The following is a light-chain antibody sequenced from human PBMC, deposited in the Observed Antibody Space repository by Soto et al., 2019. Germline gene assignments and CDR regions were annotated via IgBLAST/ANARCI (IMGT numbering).Light chain of an antibody. CDR3: RSYTSSSNLV. Sequence: QSALTQPASVSGSPGQSITISCTGTSSDVGGYNYVSWYQQHPGKAPKLMIYDVSNRPSGVSNRFSGSKSGNTASLTISGHQAEDEADYYCRSYTSSSNLVFGGGTKLTVL. CDR2: DVS. V-gene: IGLV2-14*01. J-gene: IGLJ2*01. CDR1: SSDVGGYNY.